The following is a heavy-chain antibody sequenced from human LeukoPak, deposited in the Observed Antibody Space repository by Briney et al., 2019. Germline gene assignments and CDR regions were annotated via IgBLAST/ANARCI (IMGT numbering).Heavy chain of an antibody. CDR1: GFTFSDYY. CDR3: ASPRYSGSYRIDY. J-gene: IGHJ4*02. Sequence: GGSLRLSCAASGFTFSDYYMSWIRQAPGKGLEWVSYISSSGSTIYYADSVKGRFTISRDNAKNSLYLQMNSLRAEDTAVYYCASPRYSGSYRIDYWGQGTLVTVSS. CDR2: ISSSGSTI. V-gene: IGHV3-11*01. D-gene: IGHD1-26*01.